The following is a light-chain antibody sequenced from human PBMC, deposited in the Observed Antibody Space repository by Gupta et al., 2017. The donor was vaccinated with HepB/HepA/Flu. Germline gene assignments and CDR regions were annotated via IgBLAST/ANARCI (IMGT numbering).Light chain of an antibody. V-gene: IGKV3-20*01. J-gene: IGKJ5*01. CDR1: QSVTSNY. Sequence: EIVLTQSTGTLSLSPGERATLSCRASQSVTSNYLAWYQQKPGQAPRLLIYGASSRDTGIPDRFSGSGYGKDFTLTISRREPEDFAVYYCQHNSNQLPEVFGQGTRLEIK. CDR3: QHNSNQLPEV. CDR2: GAS.